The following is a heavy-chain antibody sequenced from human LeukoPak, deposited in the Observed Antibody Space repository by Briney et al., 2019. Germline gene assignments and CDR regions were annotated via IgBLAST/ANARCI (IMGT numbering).Heavy chain of an antibody. Sequence: GGSLRLSCAASGFTFSAYSMNWVRQAPGKGLEWASSIIISNYMYYADSVKGRFTISRDNTKNTVYLQMDSLRTEDTAVYYCAKDDPFFDSWGQGTLVTVSS. CDR3: AKDDPFFDS. V-gene: IGHV3-21*01. CDR1: GFTFSAYS. J-gene: IGHJ4*02. CDR2: IIISNYM.